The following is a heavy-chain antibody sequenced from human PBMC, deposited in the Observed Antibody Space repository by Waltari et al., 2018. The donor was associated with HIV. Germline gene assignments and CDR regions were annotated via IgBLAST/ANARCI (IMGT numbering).Heavy chain of an antibody. D-gene: IGHD5-18*01. CDR2: IKQDGSEK. Sequence: EVQLVESGGGLVQPGGSLRLSCAASGFTFSSYWMSWVRQAPGRGLEWVANIKQDGSEKYYVDSVKGRFTSSRDNAKNSLYLQMNSLRAEDTAVYYCARDLGYSYGYVSDYWGQGTLVTVSS. CDR3: ARDLGYSYGYVSDY. V-gene: IGHV3-7*01. CDR1: GFTFSSYW. J-gene: IGHJ4*02.